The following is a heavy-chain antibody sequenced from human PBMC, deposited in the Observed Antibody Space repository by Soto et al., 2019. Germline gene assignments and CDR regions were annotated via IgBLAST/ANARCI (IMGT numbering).Heavy chain of an antibody. CDR2: VSPSNGRT. J-gene: IGHJ4*02. Sequence: QVHLVQSGPEVKIPGASVKVSCKASGYPFRTSYIHWVRQAPGHGLEWLGWVSPSNGRTLYAHRFRGSVTLTSDTSITTAYMELSILTSDDTAIYYCARVEGSASSTGDWGQGTLVTVSS. CDR1: GYPFRTSY. D-gene: IGHD6-6*01. CDR3: ARVEGSASSTGD. V-gene: IGHV1-2*02.